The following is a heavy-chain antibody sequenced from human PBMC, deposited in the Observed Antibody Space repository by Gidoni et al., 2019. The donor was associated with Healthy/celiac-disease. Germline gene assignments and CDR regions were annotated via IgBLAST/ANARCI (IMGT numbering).Heavy chain of an antibody. V-gene: IGHV4-39*07. CDR3: ARGVVVVPAAVLAKNWFDP. J-gene: IGHJ5*02. CDR1: GGSISSSSYY. CDR2: IYYRGST. Sequence: QLQLQESGPGLVKPSETLSLTCTVSGGSISSSSYYWGWIRQPPGKGLEWIGSIYYRGSTYYNPSLKSRVTISVDTSKNQCSLKLSSVTAADTAVYYCARGVVVVPAAVLAKNWFDPWGQGTLVTVSS. D-gene: IGHD2-2*01.